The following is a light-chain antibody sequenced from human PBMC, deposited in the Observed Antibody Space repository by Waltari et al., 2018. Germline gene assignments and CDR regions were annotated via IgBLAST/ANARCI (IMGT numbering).Light chain of an antibody. J-gene: IGLJ1*01. CDR3: CSYAGSTTFYV. V-gene: IGLV2-23*01. Sequence: QSALTQPASVSGSPGQSITISCTGTSSDVGNYTFVSWYQQYPGKAPKLMIYEGSKRPSGVSNRFSGSKSGNTASLTISGLQAEDEADYYCCSYAGSTTFYVFGTETKVTVV. CDR1: SSDVGNYTF. CDR2: EGS.